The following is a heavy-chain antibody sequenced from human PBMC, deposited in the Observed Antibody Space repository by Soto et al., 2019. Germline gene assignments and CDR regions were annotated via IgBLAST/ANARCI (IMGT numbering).Heavy chain of an antibody. CDR1: GGSISSGDYY. Sequence: SETLSLTCTVSGGSISSGDYYWSWIRQPPGKGLEWIGYIYYSGSTYYNPSLKSRVTISVDTSKNQFSLKLSSVTAADTAVYYCARYKVFVVVTAPRAFDIWGQGTMVTVSS. CDR2: IYYSGST. V-gene: IGHV4-30-4*01. J-gene: IGHJ3*02. D-gene: IGHD2-21*02. CDR3: ARYKVFVVVTAPRAFDI.